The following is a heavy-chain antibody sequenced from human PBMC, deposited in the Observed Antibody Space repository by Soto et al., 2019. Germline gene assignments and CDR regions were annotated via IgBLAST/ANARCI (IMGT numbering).Heavy chain of an antibody. D-gene: IGHD6-19*01. Sequence: ASVKVSCKASGYTFTSYGISWVRQAPGQGLEWMGWISAYNGNTNYAQKLQGRVTMTTDTSTSTAYMELRSLRSDDTAVYYCARSREELNSSGWIYYYYGMDVWGQGTTVTVSS. V-gene: IGHV1-18*01. CDR3: ARSREELNSSGWIYYYYGMDV. CDR2: ISAYNGNT. J-gene: IGHJ6*02. CDR1: GYTFTSYG.